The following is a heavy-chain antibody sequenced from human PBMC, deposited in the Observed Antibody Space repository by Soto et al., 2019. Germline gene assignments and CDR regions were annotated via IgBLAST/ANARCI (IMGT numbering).Heavy chain of an antibody. CDR1: GFTFSSYA. V-gene: IGHV3-23*01. CDR2: ISGSGDST. J-gene: IGHJ2*01. D-gene: IGHD1-26*01. CDR3: ARRERGGCFDL. Sequence: EVQLLESGGGLVQPGGSLRLSCVASGFTFSSYAMNWVRQAPGKGLEWVSVISGSGDSTYYADSVKGRFTISRDNSKNTLYRQMRRVTADDAAVYDCARRERGGCFDLWGRGTLVTVSS.